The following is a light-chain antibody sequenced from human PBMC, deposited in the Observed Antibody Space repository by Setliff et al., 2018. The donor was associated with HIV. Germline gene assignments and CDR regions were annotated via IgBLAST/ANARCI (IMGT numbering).Light chain of an antibody. Sequence: QSVLTQPPSASGTPGQRVTISCSGSNSNIGSRTVNWYQQLPGTAPKLLIYSDNRRPSGVPDRFSGSKSGTSASLAISGLQSEDEGDYYCSSYRTGNTQVFGGGTKVTVL. CDR2: SDN. J-gene: IGLJ3*02. V-gene: IGLV1-44*01. CDR3: SSYRTGNTQV. CDR1: NSNIGSRT.